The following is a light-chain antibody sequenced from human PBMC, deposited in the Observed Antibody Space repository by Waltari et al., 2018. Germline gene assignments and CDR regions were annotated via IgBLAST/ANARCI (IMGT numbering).Light chain of an antibody. J-gene: IGKJ1*01. V-gene: IGKV1-12*01. CDR2: SAS. CDR1: QGISNS. Sequence: DIQMTQSPSSVSASVGDRVTITCRASQGISNSLAWYQQKPGKAPTVLIYSASTLQRGVPPRFSGSGSRTDFTLTINGLQPEDFATYFCQQGASVPPTFGQGT. CDR3: QQGASVPPT.